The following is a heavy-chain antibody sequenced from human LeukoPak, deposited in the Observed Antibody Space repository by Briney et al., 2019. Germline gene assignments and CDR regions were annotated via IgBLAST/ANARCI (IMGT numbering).Heavy chain of an antibody. CDR1: GFTFSRFS. D-gene: IGHD2-21*02. J-gene: IGHJ6*02. CDR3: APWGAYCGGGCYPSNYYGMDV. V-gene: IGHV3-48*02. CDR2: ISSSSRTI. Sequence: GGSLSLSCAASGFTFSRFSMNWARQAPGEGREWVTYISSSSRTIYYTDPVKGRFTISSDNAKNSLYLQMNSLRDEDTAVYYCAPWGAYCGGGCYPSNYYGMDVWGQGTTVTVSS.